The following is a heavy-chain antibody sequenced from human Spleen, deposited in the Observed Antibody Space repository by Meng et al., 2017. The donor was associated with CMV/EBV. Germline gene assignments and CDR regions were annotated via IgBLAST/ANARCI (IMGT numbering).Heavy chain of an antibody. J-gene: IGHJ4*02. CDR3: VRQDDYPLFSLDC. V-gene: IGHV4-4*02. Sequence: GSLRLSCVVSGGSLSSSNWWSWVRQSPRKGLEWIGEIYHKGSANYNPSLNSRVTISIDRPKNSFSLSLTSVTAADSAVYYCVRQDDYPLFSLDCWGQGTLVTVSS. CDR1: GGSLSSSNW. CDR2: IYHKGSA. D-gene: IGHD4/OR15-4a*01.